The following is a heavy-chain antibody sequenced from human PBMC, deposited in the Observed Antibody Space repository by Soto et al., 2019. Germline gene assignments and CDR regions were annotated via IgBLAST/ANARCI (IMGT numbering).Heavy chain of an antibody. V-gene: IGHV4-30-4*01. CDR1: GCSISSGDYY. CDR3: ARGVAAAGGWFDP. CDR2: IYYSGST. D-gene: IGHD6-13*01. Sequence: SATLSLTCTVSGCSISSGDYYWSWIRQPPGKGLEWIGYIYYSGSTYYNPSLKSRVTISVDTSKNQFSLKLSSVTAADTAVYYCARGVAAAGGWFDPWGQGTLVTVSS. J-gene: IGHJ5*02.